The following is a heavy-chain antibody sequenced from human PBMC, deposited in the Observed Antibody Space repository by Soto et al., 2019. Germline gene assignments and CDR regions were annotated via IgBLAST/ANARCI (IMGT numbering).Heavy chain of an antibody. D-gene: IGHD2-15*01. CDR3: ASTKDETLYFDY. CDR2: IHYSGST. CDR1: GDSISITSYY. J-gene: IGHJ4*02. Sequence: QLQLQESGPGLVKPSETLSLTCTVSGDSISITSYYWGWVRQPPGKGLEWIGSIHYSGSTHYNPSLQSRVTISGDASKKQFSPKPRSVTAADTAVYYCASTKDETLYFDYWGQGTLVTVSS. V-gene: IGHV4-39*01.